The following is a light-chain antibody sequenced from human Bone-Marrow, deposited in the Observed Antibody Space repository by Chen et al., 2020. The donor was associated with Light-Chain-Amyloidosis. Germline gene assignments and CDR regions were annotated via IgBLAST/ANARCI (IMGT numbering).Light chain of an antibody. J-gene: IGLJ3*02. CDR1: NIGSTS. V-gene: IGLV3-21*02. Sequence: SYVLTQPSSVSVAPGQTATIACGGNNIGSTSVHWYQQTPGQAPLLVVYDDSVRPSGIPERLSGANSGNTATLTISRVEAGEEADYYCQVWDRSSDRPVFGGGTKLTVL. CDR3: QVWDRSSDRPV. CDR2: DDS.